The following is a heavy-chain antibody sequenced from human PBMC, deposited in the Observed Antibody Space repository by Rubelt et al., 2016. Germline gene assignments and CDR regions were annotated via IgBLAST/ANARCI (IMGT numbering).Heavy chain of an antibody. V-gene: IGHV4-38-2*02. CDR1: GYSISSGYY. Sequence: QVHLQESGPGLVKASETLSLTCTVSGYSISSGYYWGWIRQPPGKGLEWIGSIYHSGSTYYNPSLKSRVTISVDTSKNQFYLKVSPVTAADTAVYYCAGDRVAVAGTRNDYWGQGSLVTVSS. D-gene: IGHD6-19*01. CDR3: AGDRVAVAGTRNDY. CDR2: IYHSGST. J-gene: IGHJ4*02.